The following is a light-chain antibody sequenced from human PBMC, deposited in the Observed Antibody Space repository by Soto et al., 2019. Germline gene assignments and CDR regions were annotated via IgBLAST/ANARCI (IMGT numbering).Light chain of an antibody. CDR3: QQYNSYSVT. Sequence: DIQMTQSPSTLSGSVGDRVTITCRASQTISSWLDWYQQKPGKAPKLLIYKASTLKSGVPSRFSGSGSGTEYTLTISSLQPDDFATYYCQQYNSYSVTFGQGTKVDIK. V-gene: IGKV1-5*03. CDR1: QTISSW. CDR2: KAS. J-gene: IGKJ1*01.